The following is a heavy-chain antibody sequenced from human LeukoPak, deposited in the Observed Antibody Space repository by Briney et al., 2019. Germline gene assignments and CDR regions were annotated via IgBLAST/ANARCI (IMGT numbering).Heavy chain of an antibody. Sequence: GASVKVSCKASGYTFTSYGISWVRQAPGQGLEWMGWISAYNGNTNCAQKLQSRVTMTTDTSTSTAYMELRSLRSDDTAVYYCARVSLRMAALSWFDYWGQGTLVTVSS. CDR1: GYTFTSYG. CDR3: ARVSLRMAALSWFDY. CDR2: ISAYNGNT. V-gene: IGHV1-18*01. D-gene: IGHD6-6*01. J-gene: IGHJ4*02.